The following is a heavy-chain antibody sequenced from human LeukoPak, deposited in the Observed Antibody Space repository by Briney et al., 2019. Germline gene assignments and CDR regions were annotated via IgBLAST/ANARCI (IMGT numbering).Heavy chain of an antibody. V-gene: IGHV3-21*01. CDR1: GFTFSSYS. D-gene: IGHD1-26*01. CDR2: ISSSSSYI. CDR3: ARENSGSYYQFDC. Sequence: GGSLRLSCAASGFTFSSYSMNWVRQAPGKGLEWVSSISSSSSYIYYADSVKGRFTISRDNAKNSLYLQMNSLRPEDTAVYYCARENSGSYYQFDCWGQGTLVTVSS. J-gene: IGHJ4*02.